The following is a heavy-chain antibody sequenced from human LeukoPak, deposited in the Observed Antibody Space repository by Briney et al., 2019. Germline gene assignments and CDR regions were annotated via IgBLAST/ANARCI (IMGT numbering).Heavy chain of an antibody. CDR1: GFTFSSYA. V-gene: IGHV3-23*01. D-gene: IGHD4-17*01. CDR2: ISGSGGST. Sequence: PGGSLRLSCAASGFTFSSYAMSWVRQAPGNGLERVSAISGSGGSTYYADSVKGRFTISRDNSKNTLYLQMNSLRAEDTAVYYCAKDLDGDYGHYYYGMDVWGQGTTVTVSS. CDR3: AKDLDGDYGHYYYGMDV. J-gene: IGHJ6*02.